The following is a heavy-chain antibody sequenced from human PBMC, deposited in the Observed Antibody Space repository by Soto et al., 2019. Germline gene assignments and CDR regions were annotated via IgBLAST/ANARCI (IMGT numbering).Heavy chain of an antibody. D-gene: IGHD3-10*01. J-gene: IGHJ4*02. Sequence: QVQLQESGPGLVKPSETLSLTCTVSGGSISSYYWSWIRQPPGKGLEWIGYIYHRGSTNYNPSLKSRVTISVDTSKNQFSLKLNSMTAADTAVYYCARHNYGSGSTYFDYWGQGTLVTVSS. CDR3: ARHNYGSGSTYFDY. V-gene: IGHV4-59*08. CDR2: IYHRGST. CDR1: GGSISSYY.